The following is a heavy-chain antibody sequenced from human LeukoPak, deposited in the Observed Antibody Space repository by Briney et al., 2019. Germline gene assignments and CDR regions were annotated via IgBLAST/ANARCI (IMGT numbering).Heavy chain of an antibody. V-gene: IGHV3-21*01. CDR3: ARARVRGVIKYYYYGMDV. D-gene: IGHD3-10*01. Sequence: GGSLRLSCAASGFTFSSYSMNWVRQAPGKGLEWVSSIIRRSSYIYYADSVKGRFTISRDNAKNSLYLQMNSLRAEDTAVYYCARARVRGVIKYYYYGMDVWGQGTTVTLS. CDR1: GFTFSSYS. J-gene: IGHJ6*02. CDR2: IIRRSSYI.